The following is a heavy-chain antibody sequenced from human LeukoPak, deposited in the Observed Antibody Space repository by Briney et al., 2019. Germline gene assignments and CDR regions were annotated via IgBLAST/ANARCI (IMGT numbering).Heavy chain of an antibody. CDR1: GLTFSSYE. J-gene: IGHJ4*02. CDR3: ATASGSWYRYYFDS. Sequence: QPGGSLRLSCAASGLTFSSYEMNWVRQAPGKGLEWISYISSASNMIYYAEPVKGRFTISRDNAKNSLYLQMNSLRAEDTAVYYCATASGSWYRYYFDSWGQGTLVTVSS. CDR2: ISSASNMI. D-gene: IGHD6-13*01. V-gene: IGHV3-48*03.